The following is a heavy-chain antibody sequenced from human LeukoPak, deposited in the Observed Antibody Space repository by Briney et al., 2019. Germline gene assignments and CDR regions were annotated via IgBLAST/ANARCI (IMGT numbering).Heavy chain of an antibody. V-gene: IGHV3-33*01. CDR1: GFTFSSYG. CDR2: IWYDGSNK. Sequence: GRSLRLSCAASGFTFSSYGMHWVRQAPGKGLEWVAVIWYDGSNKYYADSVKGRFTISRDNSKNTLYLQMNSPRAEDTAVYYCARDMLGVMITFGGPIGDYWGQGTLVTVSS. CDR3: ARDMLGVMITFGGPIGDY. D-gene: IGHD3-16*01. J-gene: IGHJ4*02.